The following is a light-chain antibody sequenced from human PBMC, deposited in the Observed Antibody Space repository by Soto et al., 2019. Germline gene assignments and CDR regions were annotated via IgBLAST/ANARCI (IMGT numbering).Light chain of an antibody. V-gene: IGLV1-40*01. CDR2: ANT. CDR1: SSNIGAGYD. CDR3: QSYDSSLSGANWV. J-gene: IGLJ3*02. Sequence: QSVLTQPPSVSGAPGQRVTISCTGSSSNIGAGYDVHWYQQLPGTAPKLLIYANTNRPSVVPDRFSGSKAGTSASLAITGLQAEDEADYYCQSYDSSLSGANWVFGGGIQLTVL.